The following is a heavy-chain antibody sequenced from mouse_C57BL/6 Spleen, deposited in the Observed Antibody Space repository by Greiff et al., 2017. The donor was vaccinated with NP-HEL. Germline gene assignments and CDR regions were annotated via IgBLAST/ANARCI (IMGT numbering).Heavy chain of an antibody. CDR1: GYTFTSYW. V-gene: IGHV1-5*01. CDR2: IYPGNSDT. D-gene: IGHD2-1*01. CDR3: TRSIYYGNYGYAMDY. Sequence: EVQLQQSGTVLARPGASVKMSCKTSGYTFTSYWMHWVKQRPGQGLEWIGAIYPGNSDTSYNQKFKGKAKLTAVTSASTAYMELSSLTNEDSAVYYCTRSIYYGNYGYAMDYWGQGTSVTVSS. J-gene: IGHJ4*01.